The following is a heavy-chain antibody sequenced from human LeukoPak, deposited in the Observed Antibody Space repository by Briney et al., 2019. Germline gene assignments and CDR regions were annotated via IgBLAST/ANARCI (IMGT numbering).Heavy chain of an antibody. V-gene: IGHV4-34*01. CDR3: ARGRGRVIRPPYFDY. Sequence: SETLSLTCAVYGGSFSGYYWSWIRQPPGKGLEWIGEINHSGSTNYNPSLKSRVTISVDTSKNQFSLKLSSVTAADTAVYYCARGRGRVIRPPYFDYWGQGTLVTVSS. CDR1: GGSFSGYY. J-gene: IGHJ4*02. D-gene: IGHD1-14*01. CDR2: INHSGST.